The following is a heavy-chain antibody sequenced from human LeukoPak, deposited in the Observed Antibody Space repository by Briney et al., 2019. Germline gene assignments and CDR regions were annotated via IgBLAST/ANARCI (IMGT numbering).Heavy chain of an antibody. D-gene: IGHD6-13*01. V-gene: IGHV3-23*01. CDR3: TKALAGPEYSSSWKFGYNWFDP. Sequence: GGSLRLSCAASGFTFGSYGMSWVRQAPGKGLEWVSAIGGSGDKTYYADSVKGRFTISRDNSKNTLYLQMNSLRAEDTAIYYCTKALAGPEYSSSWKFGYNWFDPWGQGTLVTVSS. CDR1: GFTFGSYG. CDR2: IGGSGDKT. J-gene: IGHJ5*02.